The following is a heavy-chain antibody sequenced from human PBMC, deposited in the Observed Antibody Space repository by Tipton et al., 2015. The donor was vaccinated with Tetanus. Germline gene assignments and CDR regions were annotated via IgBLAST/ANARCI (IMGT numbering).Heavy chain of an antibody. D-gene: IGHD2-8*01. V-gene: IGHV4-61*08. J-gene: IGHJ3*01. CDR3: ARRSYCTSTRCFDAFDL. CDR2: IFASGST. CDR1: GGSVSNGGYS. Sequence: TLSLTCAVSGGSVSNGGYSWSWIRQPPGKGLEWISYIFASGSTNYNPALKSRVTISMDTSKNQISLNLTSVTAADTAVYFCARRSYCTSTRCFDAFDLWGPGTRVTVSS.